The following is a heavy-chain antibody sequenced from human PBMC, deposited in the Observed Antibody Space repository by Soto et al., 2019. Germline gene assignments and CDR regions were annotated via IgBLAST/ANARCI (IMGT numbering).Heavy chain of an antibody. D-gene: IGHD2-21*02. CDR2: INAGGGYT. V-gene: IGHV1-46*03. Sequence: ASVKVSCKASGYIFTNYYMHWVRQAPGQGLEWMGTINAGGGYTTYAQRFQGRVTMTRDTSTSTVSMELSSLRYEDTALYYFTRGGAIGVVPAPFDFWAQGTLVTVSS. J-gene: IGHJ5*01. CDR1: GYIFTNYY. CDR3: TRGGAIGVVPAPFDF.